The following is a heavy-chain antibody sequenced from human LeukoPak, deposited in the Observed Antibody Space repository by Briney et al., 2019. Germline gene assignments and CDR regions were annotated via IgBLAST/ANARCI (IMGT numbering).Heavy chain of an antibody. CDR2: ISYDGSNK. Sequence: GGSLRLSCAASGFTFSSYGMHWVRQAPGKGLEWVAVISYDGSNKYYADSVKGRFTISRVNSKNTLYLQMNSLRAEDTAVYYCARETPRRGETRDGYRWGQGTLVTVSS. CDR1: GFTFSSYG. J-gene: IGHJ4*02. D-gene: IGHD5-24*01. CDR3: ARETPRRGETRDGYR. V-gene: IGHV3-30*03.